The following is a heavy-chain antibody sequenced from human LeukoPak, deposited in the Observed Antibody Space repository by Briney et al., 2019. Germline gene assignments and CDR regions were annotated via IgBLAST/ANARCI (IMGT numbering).Heavy chain of an antibody. D-gene: IGHD4-17*01. CDR2: INPSGGST. CDR1: GYTFSSYY. Sequence: ASVKVSCKASGYTFSSYYMHWVRQAPGQGLEWMGIINPSGGSTSYAHKFQGRVTMTRDTSKNQFSLKLSSVTAADTAVYYCARANYGDYFDYWGQGTLVTVSS. CDR3: ARANYGDYFDY. V-gene: IGHV1-46*01. J-gene: IGHJ4*02.